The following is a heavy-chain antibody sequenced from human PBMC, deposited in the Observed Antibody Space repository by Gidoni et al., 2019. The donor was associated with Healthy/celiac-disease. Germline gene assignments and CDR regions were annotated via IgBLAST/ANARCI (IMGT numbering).Heavy chain of an antibody. CDR3: ASRRTTVTGYYYYGMDV. CDR2: IYYSGST. D-gene: IGHD4-4*01. Sequence: QVQLQESGPGLVKPSQTLSLTCTVSGGSISSGGYYWSWNRQHPGKGLEWIGYIYYSGSTYYNPSLKSRVTISVDTSKNQFSLKLSSVTAADTAVYYCASRRTTVTGYYYYGMDVWGQGTTVTVSS. V-gene: IGHV4-31*03. CDR1: GGSISSGGYY. J-gene: IGHJ6*02.